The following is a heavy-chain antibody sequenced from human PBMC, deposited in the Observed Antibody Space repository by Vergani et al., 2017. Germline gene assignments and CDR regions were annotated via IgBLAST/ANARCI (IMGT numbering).Heavy chain of an antibody. Sequence: QVQLQESGPGLVKPSETLTLTCDVSDSSIMTNPYWGWFRQSPGKGLGWIGCIHHSGDTHYNSSLKSRVSISIVSSSKFSLSLTSVTAADTAIHYCARHRGSGGFFPSSYFYGMDVWGDGTTVTVSS. V-gene: IGHV4-38-2*01. CDR3: ARHRGSGGFFPSSYFYGMDV. CDR1: DSSIMTNPY. J-gene: IGHJ6*04. CDR2: IHHSGDT. D-gene: IGHD3-10*01.